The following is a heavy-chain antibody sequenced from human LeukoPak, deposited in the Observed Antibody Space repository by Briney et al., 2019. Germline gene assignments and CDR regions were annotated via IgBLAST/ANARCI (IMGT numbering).Heavy chain of an antibody. CDR2: IIPIFGTA. CDR3: ASKPPVDSYGYDGALNY. CDR1: GGTFSSYA. D-gene: IGHD5-18*01. V-gene: IGHV1-69*13. J-gene: IGHJ4*02. Sequence: ASVKVSCKASGGTFSSYAISWVRQAPGQGLEWMGGIIPIFGTANYAQKFQGRVTITADESTSTAYMELSSLRSDDTAVYYCASKPPVDSYGYDGALNYWGQGTLVTVSS.